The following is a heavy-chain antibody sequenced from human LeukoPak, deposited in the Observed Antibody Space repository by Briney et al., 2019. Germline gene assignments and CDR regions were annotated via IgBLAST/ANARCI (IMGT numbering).Heavy chain of an antibody. CDR2: FDPEDGET. J-gene: IGHJ6*03. CDR1: GYTLTELS. V-gene: IGHV1-24*01. D-gene: IGHD2-2*01. CDR3: ARDGLYCSSTSCYGPMDV. Sequence: ASVKVSCKVSGYTLTELSMHWVRQAPGKGLEWMGGFDPEDGETIYAQKFQGRVTMTEDTSTDTAYMELSSLRSEDTAVYYCARDGLYCSSTSCYGPMDVWGKGTTVTVSS.